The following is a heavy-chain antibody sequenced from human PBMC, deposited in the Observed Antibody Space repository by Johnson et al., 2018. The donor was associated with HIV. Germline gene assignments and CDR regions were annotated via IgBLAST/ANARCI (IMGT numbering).Heavy chain of an antibody. CDR1: GFTFSSYA. V-gene: IGHV3-30*04. Sequence: QVQLVESGGGVVQPGRSLRLSCAASGFTFSSYAMHWVRHAPGKGLEWVAVISYDGSNKYQADSVKGRFTISRDNSKNTLYLQMNSLRAEDTAVYYCSKDQFHKGGGSLVDVFPSASFLW. CDR2: ISYDGSNK. D-gene: IGHD2-15*01. J-gene: IGHJ2*01. CDR3: SKDQFHKGGGSLVDVFPSASFL.